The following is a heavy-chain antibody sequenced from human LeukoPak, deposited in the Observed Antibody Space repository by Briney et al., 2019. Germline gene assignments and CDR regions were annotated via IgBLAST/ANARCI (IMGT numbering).Heavy chain of an antibody. CDR1: GFTFSNYA. D-gene: IGHD3-22*01. CDR2: ISYDGTNK. V-gene: IGHV3-30-3*01. CDR3: ARAPMSYDSSGFGGAFDI. Sequence: PGGSLRLSCAASGFTFSNYAMHWVRQAPGKGLEWVAVISYDGTNKYYADSVKGRFTISRDNSKNTMYPQMNSLRAEDTAMYYCARAPMSYDSSGFGGAFDIWGQGTMVTVSS. J-gene: IGHJ3*02.